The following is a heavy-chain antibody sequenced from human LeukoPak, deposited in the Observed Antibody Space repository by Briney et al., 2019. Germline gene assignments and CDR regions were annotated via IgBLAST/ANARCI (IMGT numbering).Heavy chain of an antibody. Sequence: ASVKVSCKASRYTFSGYYVHWVRQAPGQGLEWMGWINANSGVTNYAQNFQGRVTMTRDTSINTVYMELSSLRSDDTAVYYCASYGDFSHNLDYWGQGTLVTVSS. CDR1: RYTFSGYY. CDR3: ASYGDFSHNLDY. CDR2: INANSGVT. J-gene: IGHJ4*02. D-gene: IGHD4-17*01. V-gene: IGHV1-2*02.